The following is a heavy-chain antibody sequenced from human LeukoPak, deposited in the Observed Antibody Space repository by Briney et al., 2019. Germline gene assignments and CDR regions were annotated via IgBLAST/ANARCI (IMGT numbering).Heavy chain of an antibody. D-gene: IGHD3-10*01. Sequence: GASVKVSCKVSGYTLTELSMHWVRQAPGKGLEWMGGFDPEDGETIYAQKFQGRVTMTEDTSTDTAYMELSSLRSEDTAVYYCATDGIYGSGSYFVYWGQGTLVTVSS. CDR2: FDPEDGET. J-gene: IGHJ4*02. CDR1: GYTLTELS. V-gene: IGHV1-24*01. CDR3: ATDGIYGSGSYFVY.